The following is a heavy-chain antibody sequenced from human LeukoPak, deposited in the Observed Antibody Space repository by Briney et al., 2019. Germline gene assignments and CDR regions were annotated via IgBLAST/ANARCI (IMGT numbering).Heavy chain of an antibody. CDR3: GGGFSERYCSSTSCYS. Sequence: GSSVKVSCKASGGTFSSYAISWVRQAPGQGLEWMGGIIPIFGTANYAQKFQGRVTITTDESTSTAYMELSSLRSEDTAVYYCGGGFSERYCSSTSCYSWGQGTLVTVSS. CDR1: GGTFSSYA. D-gene: IGHD2-2*02. V-gene: IGHV1-69*05. CDR2: IIPIFGTA. J-gene: IGHJ4*02.